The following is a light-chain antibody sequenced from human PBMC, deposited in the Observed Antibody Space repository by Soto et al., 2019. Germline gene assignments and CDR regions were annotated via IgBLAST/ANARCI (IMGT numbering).Light chain of an antibody. CDR2: DVN. J-gene: IGLJ1*01. CDR1: SSDVGGYDY. V-gene: IGLV2-14*01. CDR3: SSYTGSSTFV. Sequence: QSALTQPASVSGSPGQSITISCTGTSSDVGGYDYVSWYQQLPGKAPKLLIYDVNNRPSGVSHRFSGSKSGNTASLTFSGLQAEDEADYYCSSYTGSSTFVFGTGTKVT.